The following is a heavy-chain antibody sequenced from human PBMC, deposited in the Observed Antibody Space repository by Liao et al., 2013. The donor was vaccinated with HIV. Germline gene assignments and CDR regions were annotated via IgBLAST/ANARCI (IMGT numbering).Heavy chain of an antibody. J-gene: IGHJ3*02. CDR3: ARELEGSGSYYTGAFDI. V-gene: IGHV4-34*02. D-gene: IGHD3-10*01. CDR1: VGSFSGYY. CDR2: TDHSGST. Sequence: QVQLQQWGAGLLKPSETLSLTCAVHVGSFSGYYWSWIRQSPGKGLEWIGETDHSGSTKYNPSLKSRVTISVDTSKNQFSLKLSSVTAADTAVYYCARELEGSGSYYTGAFDIWGQGTMVTVSS.